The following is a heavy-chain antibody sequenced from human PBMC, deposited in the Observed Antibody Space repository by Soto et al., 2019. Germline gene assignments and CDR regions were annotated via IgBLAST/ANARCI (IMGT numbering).Heavy chain of an antibody. D-gene: IGHD2-15*01. CDR2: INPSLAST. Sequence: QVQLVQSGAEVKKPGASVKVSCKASGYTFTTYFMHWVRQAPGQGLEWMGIINPSLASTTYAQKFQGRITRTRATSSTRGYRELSSLTLEDSAVYFGAGGGPRDGYSKHFGYWCQGTLVTVSS. V-gene: IGHV1-46*03. CDR3: AGGGPRDGYSKHFGY. J-gene: IGHJ4*02. CDR1: GYTFTTYF.